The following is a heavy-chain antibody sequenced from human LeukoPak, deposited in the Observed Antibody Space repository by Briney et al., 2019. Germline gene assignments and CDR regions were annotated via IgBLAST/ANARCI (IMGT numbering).Heavy chain of an antibody. CDR2: IFSTGAT. CDR3: ARFSTRFGSGCTEASCYVHY. J-gene: IGHJ4*02. CDR1: GGSISGHY. D-gene: IGHD2-2*01. V-gene: IGHV4-59*11. Sequence: SETLSLTCTVSGGSISGHYWTWIRLPPGKGLELLGHIFSTGATHYSPSLRGRVTLSIDTSKNQFSLTLTSVNVEDTAVYYCARFSTRFGSGCTEASCYVHYWGQGTQVTVS.